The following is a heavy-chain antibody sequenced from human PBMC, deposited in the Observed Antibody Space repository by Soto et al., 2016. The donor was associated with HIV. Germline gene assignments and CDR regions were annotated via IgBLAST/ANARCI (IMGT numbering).Heavy chain of an antibody. CDR2: IYSGGST. CDR1: GFTVSSNY. Sequence: EVQLVETGGGLIQPGGSLRLSCAASGFTVSSNYMSWVRQAPGKGLEWVSVIYSGGSTYYADSVKGRFTISRDNSKNTLYLQMNSLRAEDTAVYYCATTNYYYYGMDVWGQGTTVTASS. J-gene: IGHJ6*02. CDR3: ATTNYYYYGMDV. V-gene: IGHV3-53*02. D-gene: IGHD4-17*01.